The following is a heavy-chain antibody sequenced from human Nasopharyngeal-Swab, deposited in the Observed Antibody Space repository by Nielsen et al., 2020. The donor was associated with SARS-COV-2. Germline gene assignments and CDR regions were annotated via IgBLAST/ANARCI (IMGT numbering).Heavy chain of an antibody. CDR3: ARVQYYYDSSGYYSAQIDY. D-gene: IGHD3-22*01. Sequence: SETLSLTCAVYGGSFSGYYWSWIRQAPGKGLEWIGEINHSGSTNYNPSLKSRVTISVDTSKNQFSLKLSSVTAADTAVYYCARVQYYYDSSGYYSAQIDYWGQGTLVTVSS. V-gene: IGHV4-34*01. J-gene: IGHJ4*02. CDR2: INHSGST. CDR1: GGSFSGYY.